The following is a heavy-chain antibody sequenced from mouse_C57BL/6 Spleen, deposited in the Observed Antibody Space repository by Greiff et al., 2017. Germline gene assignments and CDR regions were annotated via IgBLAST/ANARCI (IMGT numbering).Heavy chain of an antibody. D-gene: IGHD1-1*01. CDR1: GFTFSDYG. J-gene: IGHJ2*01. CDR2: ISSGSSTI. Sequence: EVNVVESGGGLVKPGGSLKLSCAASGFTFSDYGMHWVRQAPEKGLEWVAYISSGSSTIYYADTVKGRFTISRDNAKNTLFLQMTSLRSEDTAMYYCARKSYYGSSYGYFDYWGQGTTLTVSS. V-gene: IGHV5-17*01. CDR3: ARKSYYGSSYGYFDY.